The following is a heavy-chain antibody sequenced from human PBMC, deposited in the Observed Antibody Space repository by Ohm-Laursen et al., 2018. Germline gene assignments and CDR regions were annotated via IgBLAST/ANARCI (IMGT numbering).Heavy chain of an antibody. CDR3: ARDLPYGLQTLFDY. CDR2: ISVYKGNT. J-gene: IGHJ4*02. CDR1: GYTFTSYA. Sequence: GSSVKVSCKASGYTFTSYAISWVRQAPGQGLEWIGWISVYKGNTNYAQKVQGRVTMTTDTSTSTAYMELRSLRSDDTAVYYCARDLPYGLQTLFDYWGQGTLVTVSS. D-gene: IGHD3-10*01. V-gene: IGHV1-18*01.